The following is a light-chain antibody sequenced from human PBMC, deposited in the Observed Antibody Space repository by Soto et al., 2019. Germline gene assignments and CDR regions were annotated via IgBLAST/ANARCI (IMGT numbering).Light chain of an antibody. CDR1: QSVSSN. CDR2: GAS. V-gene: IGKV3-15*01. Sequence: EIVMTQSPATLSVSPGERATLSCRASQSVSSNLAWYQQKPGQAPRLLIYGASTRATGIPARFSGSGSGTEFTLTISRLQSEDFAVYYCQQYNNWPPRSTFGQGTKLEIK. CDR3: QQYNNWPPRST. J-gene: IGKJ2*02.